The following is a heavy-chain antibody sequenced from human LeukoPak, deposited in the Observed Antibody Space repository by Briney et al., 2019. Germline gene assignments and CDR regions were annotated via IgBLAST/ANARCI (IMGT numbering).Heavy chain of an antibody. Sequence: PSETLSLTCTVSGGSISSYYWSWIRQPPGKGLEWIGYIYYSGSTNYNPSLKSRVTISGDTYKNQFSLKLSSVTAADTAVYYCARAYYYDSSGYYYLAFDIWGQGTMVTVSS. V-gene: IGHV4-59*01. CDR1: GGSISSYY. CDR2: IYYSGST. CDR3: ARAYYYDSSGYYYLAFDI. J-gene: IGHJ3*02. D-gene: IGHD3-22*01.